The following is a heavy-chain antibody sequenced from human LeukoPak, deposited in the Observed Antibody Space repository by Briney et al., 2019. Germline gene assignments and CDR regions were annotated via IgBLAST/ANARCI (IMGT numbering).Heavy chain of an antibody. Sequence: SETLSLTCTVSGGSISSSSYYWGWIRQPPGKGLEWIGRIYTSGSTNYDPSLKSRVTMSVDTSKNQFSLKLSSVTAADTAVYYCASGYYIDYYYYYMDVWGKGTTVTVSS. D-gene: IGHD3-3*01. CDR1: GGSISSSSYY. J-gene: IGHJ6*03. V-gene: IGHV4-61*05. CDR3: ASGYYIDYYYYYMDV. CDR2: IYTSGST.